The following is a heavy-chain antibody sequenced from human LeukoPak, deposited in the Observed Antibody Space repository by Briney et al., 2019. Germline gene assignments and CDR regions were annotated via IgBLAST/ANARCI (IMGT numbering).Heavy chain of an antibody. J-gene: IGHJ4*02. Sequence: PGGSLRLSCAVSSSYAMSWVRQAPGKGLEWVSAISGSGTSRYYADSVKGRFTISRDNSNNTLYLQMDGLRVEDTAVYFCAKLFPRGTAVEYWGQGTRVTVSS. V-gene: IGHV3-23*01. CDR3: AKLFPRGTAVEY. D-gene: IGHD2-21*02. CDR1: SSYA. CDR2: ISGSGTSR.